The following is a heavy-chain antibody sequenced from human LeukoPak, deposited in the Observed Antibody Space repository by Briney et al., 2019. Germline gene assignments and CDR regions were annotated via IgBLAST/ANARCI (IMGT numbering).Heavy chain of an antibody. V-gene: IGHV1-2*06. CDR2: IDPNSDGT. CDR3: ATWRGSFYDY. J-gene: IGHJ4*02. Sequence: ASVKVSCKASGYTFTAYYIHWVRQAPGQGLEWMGQIDPNSDGTKYAQKFQGRVTMTRDTSISTAYMQVGRLRSDDTAVYYCATWRGSFYDYWGQGTLVTVSS. CDR1: GYTFTAYY. D-gene: IGHD2/OR15-2a*01.